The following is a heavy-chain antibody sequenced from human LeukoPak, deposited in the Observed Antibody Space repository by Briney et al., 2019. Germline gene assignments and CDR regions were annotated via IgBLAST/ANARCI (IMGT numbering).Heavy chain of an antibody. CDR1: GYIFTNYY. CDR2: IIPIFGTA. J-gene: IGHJ4*02. D-gene: IGHD2-2*01. V-gene: IGHV1-69*05. Sequence: ASVKVSCKASGYIFTNYYMHWVRQAPGQGLEWMGGIIPIFGTANYAQKFQGRVTITTDESTSTAYMELSSLRSEDTAVYYCARVNCSSTSCYRYTFDYWGQGTLVTVSS. CDR3: ARVNCSSTSCYRYTFDY.